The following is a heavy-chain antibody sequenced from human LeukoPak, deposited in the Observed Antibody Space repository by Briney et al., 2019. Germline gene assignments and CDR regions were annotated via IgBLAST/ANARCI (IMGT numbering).Heavy chain of an antibody. CDR3: AREREESGAWYERPHSDC. D-gene: IGHD6-19*01. V-gene: IGHV4-34*01. CDR2: IRQSGST. CDR1: GGSFSNYY. J-gene: IGHJ4*02. Sequence: SETLSLTCAVYGGSFSNYYWAWIRQSPGKGRNWIGQIRQSGSTNNNPSHRSPVTISVDTSKNQFSLKESSVTDAGTAVYICAREREESGAWYERPHSDCWSQGALVTVSS.